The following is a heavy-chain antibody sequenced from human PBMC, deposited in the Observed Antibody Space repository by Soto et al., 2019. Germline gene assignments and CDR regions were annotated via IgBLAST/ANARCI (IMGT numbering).Heavy chain of an antibody. CDR2: IYPGDSDT. CDR1: GYSFSSYW. Sequence: GESLKVSCKGSGYSFSSYWIGWGRQMPGKGLEWMGIIYPGDSDTRYSPSFQGQVTISADKSISTAYLQWSSLKASDTAMYYCARQATVESYYYYYGMDVWGQGTTVTVSS. D-gene: IGHD5-12*01. J-gene: IGHJ6*02. CDR3: ARQATVESYYYYYGMDV. V-gene: IGHV5-51*01.